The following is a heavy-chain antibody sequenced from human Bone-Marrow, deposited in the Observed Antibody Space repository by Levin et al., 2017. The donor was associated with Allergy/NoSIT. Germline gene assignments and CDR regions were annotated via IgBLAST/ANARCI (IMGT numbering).Heavy chain of an antibody. D-gene: IGHD6-13*01. Sequence: GGSLRLSCAASGFTFSSYAMHWVRQAPGKGLEWVAVISYDGSNKYYADSVKGRFTISRDNSKNTLYLQMNSLRAEDTAVYYCARLVDSSSWPVIDYWGQGTLVTVSS. CDR3: ARLVDSSSWPVIDY. CDR2: ISYDGSNK. CDR1: GFTFSSYA. J-gene: IGHJ4*02. V-gene: IGHV3-30-3*01.